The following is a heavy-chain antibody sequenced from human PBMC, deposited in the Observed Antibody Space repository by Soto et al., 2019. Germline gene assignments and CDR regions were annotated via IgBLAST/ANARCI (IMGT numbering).Heavy chain of an antibody. J-gene: IGHJ6*02. D-gene: IGHD2-2*01. CDR1: GFTFSSYS. V-gene: IGHV3-21*01. CDR3: ARVWDIVVVPAANYHYGMDV. CDR2: ISSSSSYI. Sequence: PGGSLRLSCAASGFTFSSYSMNWVRQAPGKGLEWVSSISSSSSYIYYADSVKGRFTISRDNAKNSLYLQMNSLRAEDTAVYYCARVWDIVVVPAANYHYGMDVWGQGTTVTVSS.